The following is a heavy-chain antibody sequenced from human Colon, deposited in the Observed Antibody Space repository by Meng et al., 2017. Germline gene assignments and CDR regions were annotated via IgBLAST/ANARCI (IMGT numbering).Heavy chain of an antibody. Sequence: GESLKISCKGSGYSFSSYWIGWVRQMPGKGPEWMGNIFPADSDTRYSPSFQGQVTISVDKSISTAYLQWSSLEASDSAIYYCARLRDYGDDRAFAYWGPGTRVNGAS. D-gene: IGHD4/OR15-4a*01. J-gene: IGHJ4*02. CDR2: IFPADSDT. CDR1: GYSFSSYW. CDR3: ARLRDYGDDRAFAY. V-gene: IGHV5-51*01.